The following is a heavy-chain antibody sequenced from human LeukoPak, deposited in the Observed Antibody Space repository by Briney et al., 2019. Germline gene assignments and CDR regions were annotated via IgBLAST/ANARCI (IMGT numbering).Heavy chain of an antibody. CDR1: GGSINSHY. CDR2: IFNTGNT. CDR3: ASRPADNTWYGVFDY. Sequence: SETLSLTCSVSGGSINSHYWSWIRQPPGKRLEWIGYIFNTGNTNYNPSLASRVTMSVDTSRAQFFLRLSPVTAADTAIYYCASRPADNTWYGVFDYWSQGTLVNVSS. D-gene: IGHD3-10*01. V-gene: IGHV4-59*11. J-gene: IGHJ4*02.